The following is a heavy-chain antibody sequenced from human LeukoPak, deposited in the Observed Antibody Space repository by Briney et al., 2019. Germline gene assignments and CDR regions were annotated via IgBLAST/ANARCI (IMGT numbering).Heavy chain of an antibody. CDR3: ARDFTPRNYDSSGYPNY. CDR1: GYTFTSYG. Sequence: ASVKVSCKASGYTFTSYGISWVRQAPGQGLEWMGWISAYNGNTNYAQKLQGRVTMTTDTSTSTAYMELRSLRSDDTAVYYCARDFTPRNYDSSGYPNYWGQGTLVTVSS. J-gene: IGHJ4*02. D-gene: IGHD3-22*01. V-gene: IGHV1-18*01. CDR2: ISAYNGNT.